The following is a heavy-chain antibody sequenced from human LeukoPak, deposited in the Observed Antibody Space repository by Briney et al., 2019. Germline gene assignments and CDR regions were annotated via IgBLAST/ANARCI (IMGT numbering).Heavy chain of an antibody. V-gene: IGHV4-34*01. D-gene: IGHD3-22*01. CDR3: ARARGFGPYYYDSSGYYYY. CDR2: INHSGST. J-gene: IGHJ4*02. Sequence: PSETLSLTCAVYGGSFSGYYWSWIRQPPGKGLEWIGEINHSGSTNYNPSLKSRVTLSVDTSKNQFSLKLSSVTAADTAVYYCARARGFGPYYYDSSGYYYYWGQGTLVTVSS. CDR1: GGSFSGYY.